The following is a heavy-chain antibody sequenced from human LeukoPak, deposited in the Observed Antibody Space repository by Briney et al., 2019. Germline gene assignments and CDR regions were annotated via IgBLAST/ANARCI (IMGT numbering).Heavy chain of an antibody. D-gene: IGHD2-2*01. CDR1: GGSISSYY. V-gene: IGHV4-4*07. CDR2: IYTSGST. Sequence: SETPSLTCTVSGGSISSYYWSWIRQPAGKGLEWIGRIYTSGSTNYNPSLKSRVTMSVDTSKNQFSLKLSSVTAADTAVYYCARVREYCSSTSCNIKDYYYYMDVWGKGTTVTVSS. CDR3: ARVREYCSSTSCNIKDYYYYMDV. J-gene: IGHJ6*03.